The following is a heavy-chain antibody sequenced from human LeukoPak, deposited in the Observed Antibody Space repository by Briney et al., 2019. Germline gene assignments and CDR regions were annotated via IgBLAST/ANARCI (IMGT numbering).Heavy chain of an antibody. CDR3: ARVLMGYDVFDI. CDR2: ISSSTSCT. Sequence: GGSLRLACAASAFTFSDYYMSWIRQAPGKGLEWVSYISSSTSCTNYADSVKGRFTISRDNAKNSLYLQMNSLRAEDTAVYYCARVLMGYDVFDIWGQGTMVTVSS. CDR1: AFTFSDYY. D-gene: IGHD2-8*01. V-gene: IGHV3-11*03. J-gene: IGHJ3*02.